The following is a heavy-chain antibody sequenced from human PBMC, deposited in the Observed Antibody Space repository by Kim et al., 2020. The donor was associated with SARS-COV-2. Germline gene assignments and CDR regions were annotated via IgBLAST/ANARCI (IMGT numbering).Heavy chain of an antibody. D-gene: IGHD2-15*01. CDR1: GGSFSGYY. V-gene: IGHV4-34*01. CDR3: AAKTLGYCSGGSCSKTYY. CDR2: INHSGST. J-gene: IGHJ4*01. Sequence: SETLSLTCAVYGGSFSGYYWSWIRQPPGKGLEWIGEINHSGSTNYNPSLKSRVTISVDTSKNQFSLKLSSVTAADTAVYYCAAKTLGYCSGGSCSKTYY.